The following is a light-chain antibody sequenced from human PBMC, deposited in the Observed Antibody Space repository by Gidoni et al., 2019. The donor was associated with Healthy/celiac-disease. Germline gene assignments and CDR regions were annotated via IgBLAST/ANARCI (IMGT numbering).Light chain of an antibody. CDR2: AAS. CDR1: QGISSY. CDR3: QQLSSSPLT. Sequence: DIQLTQSPSFLSASVGDRVTITCRASQGISSYFAWYQQKPGKAPKLLIYAASTLQGGVPSRFSGSGSGTEFTLTISSLQPEDFATYSCQQLSSSPLTFGPGTKVEIK. V-gene: IGKV1-9*01. J-gene: IGKJ3*01.